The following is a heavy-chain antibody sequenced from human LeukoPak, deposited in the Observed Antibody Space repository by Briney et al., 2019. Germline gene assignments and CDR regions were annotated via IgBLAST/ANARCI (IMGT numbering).Heavy chain of an antibody. D-gene: IGHD1-26*01. J-gene: IGHJ3*02. CDR3: ARGLGWELLGAFDI. CDR1: GGTFSSYA. Sequence: SVKVSCKASGGTFSSYAISWVRQAPGQGLEWMGGIIPIFGTANYAQKFQGRVTIIADESTSTAYMELSSLRSEDTAVYYCARGLGWELLGAFDIWGQGTMVTVSS. CDR2: IIPIFGTA. V-gene: IGHV1-69*13.